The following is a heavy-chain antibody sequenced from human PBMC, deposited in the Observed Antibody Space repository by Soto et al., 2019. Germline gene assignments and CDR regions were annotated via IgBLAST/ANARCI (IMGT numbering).Heavy chain of an antibody. J-gene: IGHJ6*02. CDR2: IIPIFGTA. CDR1: GGTFSSYA. CDR3: ARPSDQLLAVAGRGVYYYYGMDV. Sequence: QVQLVQSGAEVKKPGSSVKVSCKASGGTFSSYAISWVRQAPGQGLEWMGGIIPIFGTANYAQKFQGRVTINADKSTSKYYMEMNSLRPEDAAVYYCARPSDQLLAVAGRGVYYYYGMDVWRQGTTVTVSS. V-gene: IGHV1-69*06. D-gene: IGHD6-19*01.